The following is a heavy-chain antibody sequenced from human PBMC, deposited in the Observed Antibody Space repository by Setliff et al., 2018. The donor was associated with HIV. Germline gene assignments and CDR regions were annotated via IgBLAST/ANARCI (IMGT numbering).Heavy chain of an antibody. J-gene: IGHJ4*02. D-gene: IGHD3-22*01. Sequence: PGGSLRLSCAASGFTFSSYGMHWVCQAPGKGLEWVAFIRYDGSNKYYADSVKGRFTISRDNSKNTLYLQMNSLRAEDTAVYHCAKAGSWDYYDSSGYYHFDNWGQGTLVTVSS. V-gene: IGHV3-30*02. CDR2: IRYDGSNK. CDR1: GFTFSSYG. CDR3: AKAGSWDYYDSSGYYHFDN.